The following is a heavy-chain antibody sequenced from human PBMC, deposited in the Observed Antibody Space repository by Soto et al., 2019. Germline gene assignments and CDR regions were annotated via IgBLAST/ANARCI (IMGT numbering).Heavy chain of an antibody. Sequence: QVQLVQSGAEVKKPGSSVKVSCKASGGTFSSYTISWVRQAPGQGLEWMGRIIPILGIANYAQKFQGRVTITADKSTSTDYMELSSMRSEDTAVYYSARGGNYCSSTSCYYYYYYMDVWGKGTTVTVSS. V-gene: IGHV1-69*02. CDR1: GGTFSSYT. CDR2: IIPILGIA. CDR3: ARGGNYCSSTSCYYYYYYMDV. J-gene: IGHJ6*03. D-gene: IGHD2-2*01.